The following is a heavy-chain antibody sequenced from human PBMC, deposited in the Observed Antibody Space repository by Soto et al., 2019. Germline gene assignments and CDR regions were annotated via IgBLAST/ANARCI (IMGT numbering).Heavy chain of an antibody. D-gene: IGHD7-27*01. V-gene: IGHV3-11*01. CDR3: ARDPKTSGGQHWAFNYFDS. Sequence: GGSLRLSCAASGFTFSDYYMSWIRQAPGKGLEWVSYISSSGSTIYYADPVKGRFTISRDNAKNSLYMQMHSLRAEDTAVYYCARDPKTSGGQHWAFNYFDSWGQGT. CDR1: GFTFSDYY. J-gene: IGHJ4*02. CDR2: ISSSGSTI.